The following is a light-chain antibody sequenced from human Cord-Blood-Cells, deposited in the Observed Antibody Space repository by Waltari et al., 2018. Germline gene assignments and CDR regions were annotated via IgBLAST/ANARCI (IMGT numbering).Light chain of an antibody. CDR2: QDS. V-gene: IGLV3-1*01. CDR3: QAWDSSTVV. Sequence: SYELTQPPSVSVSPGQTASITCSGDKLGDKYACCYQQKPGQSPVLVIYQDSKRPSGIPERFSGSNSWNTATLTISGTQAMDEADYYCQAWDSSTVVFGGGTKLTVL. J-gene: IGLJ2*01. CDR1: KLGDKY.